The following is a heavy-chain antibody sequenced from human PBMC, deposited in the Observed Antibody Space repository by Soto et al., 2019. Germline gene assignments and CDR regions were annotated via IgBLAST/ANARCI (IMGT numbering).Heavy chain of an antibody. CDR3: ARLSITMVRGVPPHMDV. CDR1: GGSFSGYS. D-gene: IGHD3-10*01. Sequence: PSETLSLTCVVYGGSFSGYSWSWIRQPPGKGLEWIGEINHSGSTNYNPSLKSRVTISVGTSKNQFSLKLSSVTAADTAVFYCARLSITMVRGVPPHMDVWGQGTTVTVSS. J-gene: IGHJ6*02. V-gene: IGHV4-34*01. CDR2: INHSGST.